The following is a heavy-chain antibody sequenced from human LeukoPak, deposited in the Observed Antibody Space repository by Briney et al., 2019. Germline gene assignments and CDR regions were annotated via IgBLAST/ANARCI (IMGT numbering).Heavy chain of an antibody. J-gene: IGHJ1*01. CDR1: GGTFSSYA. D-gene: IGHD4-17*01. Sequence: GSSVKVSCKASGGTFSSYAISWVRQAPGQGLEWMGGIIPIFGTANYAQKLQGRVTMTTDTSTSTAYMELRSLGSDDTAVYYCARPSDYGDYVEYFQHWGQGTLVTVSS. V-gene: IGHV1-69*05. CDR2: IIPIFGTA. CDR3: ARPSDYGDYVEYFQH.